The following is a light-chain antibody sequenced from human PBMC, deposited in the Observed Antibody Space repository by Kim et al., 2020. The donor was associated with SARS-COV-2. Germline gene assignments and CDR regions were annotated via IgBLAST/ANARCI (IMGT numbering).Light chain of an antibody. V-gene: IGKV3-11*01. J-gene: IGKJ2*01. CDR2: DVS. CDR3: QQRRDWPAYT. CDR1: QSVGNS. Sequence: LSPGEGAPLSCMASQSVGNSLAWYQHRPGQAPRLLMYDVSNRAAGIPARFSGSGSGTDFTLTITSLDPEDFAVYYCQQRRDWPAYTFGQGTKLEI.